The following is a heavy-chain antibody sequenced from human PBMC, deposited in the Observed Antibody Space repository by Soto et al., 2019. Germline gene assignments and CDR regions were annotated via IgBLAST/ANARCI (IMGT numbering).Heavy chain of an antibody. CDR3: AREREVVGYFAL. V-gene: IGHV1-69*01. D-gene: IGHD1-26*01. CDR2: IIPMFGTA. CDR1: GGTFSSYS. Sequence: QVQLVQSGAEVKKAGSSVKVSCKASGGTFSSYSIGWVRQAPGQGLEWMGGIIPMFGTANYAQKFQGRVTITADEAKSKVYMEPSSLRSEDEAVYYWAREREVVGYFALWGRGTVVTVSS. J-gene: IGHJ2*01.